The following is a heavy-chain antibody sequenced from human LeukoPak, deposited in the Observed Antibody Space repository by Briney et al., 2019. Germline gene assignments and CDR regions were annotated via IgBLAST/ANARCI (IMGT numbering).Heavy chain of an antibody. CDR2: ISSSSSYI. D-gene: IGHD5-12*01. J-gene: IGHJ4*02. Sequence: GGSLRLSCAASGFTFSSYSMNWVRQAPGKGLEWVSSISSSSSYIYYADSVKGRFTISRDNAKNSLYLQMNSLRAEDTAVYYCARGIGYSGYDFFDYWGQGTLVTVSS. CDR1: GFTFSSYS. CDR3: ARGIGYSGYDFFDY. V-gene: IGHV3-21*01.